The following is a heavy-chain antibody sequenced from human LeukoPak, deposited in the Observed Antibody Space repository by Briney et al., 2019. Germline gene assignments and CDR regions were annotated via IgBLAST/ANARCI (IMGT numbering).Heavy chain of an antibody. CDR3: ATGPPYYDSSGGFGQ. V-gene: IGHV3-30*03. J-gene: IGHJ4*02. Sequence: AVKGRFTISRDNSRDILFLQMNSLRPEDTAVYYCATGPPYYDSSGGFGQWGQGTLVTVSS. D-gene: IGHD3-22*01.